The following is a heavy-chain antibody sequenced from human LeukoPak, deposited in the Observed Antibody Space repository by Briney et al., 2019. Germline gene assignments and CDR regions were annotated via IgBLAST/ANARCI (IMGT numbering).Heavy chain of an antibody. Sequence: GGSLRLSCAASGFTFSSYGMHWVRQAPGKGLEGVAVIWYDGSNKYYADSVKGRFTISRDNSKNTLYLQMNSLRAEDTAVYYCARESSTSCFDYWGQGTLVTVSS. J-gene: IGHJ4*02. CDR2: IWYDGSNK. D-gene: IGHD2-2*01. CDR1: GFTFSSYG. V-gene: IGHV3-33*01. CDR3: ARESSTSCFDY.